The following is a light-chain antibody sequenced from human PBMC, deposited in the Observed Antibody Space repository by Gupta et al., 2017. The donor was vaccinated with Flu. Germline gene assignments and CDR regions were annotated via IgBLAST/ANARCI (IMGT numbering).Light chain of an antibody. CDR3: CSFTSSNTM. Sequence: QSALTQPASVSGSPGQSINISCTGTNSDIGRYDYISWYQQHPGKAPKLTIYDVTYRPSGVSDRFSGSKSGNTASLTISGLQAEDEAVYYCCSFTSSNTMFGGGTKLTVL. CDR1: NSDIGRYDY. V-gene: IGLV2-14*03. CDR2: DVT. J-gene: IGLJ3*02.